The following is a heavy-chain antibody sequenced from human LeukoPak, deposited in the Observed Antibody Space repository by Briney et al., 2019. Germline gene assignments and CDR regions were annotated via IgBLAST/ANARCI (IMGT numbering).Heavy chain of an antibody. D-gene: IGHD1-20*01. CDR1: GGSISSYY. CDR2: IYYSGST. Sequence: SETLSLTCTVSGGSISSYYWSWIRQPPGKGLEWIGYIYYSGSTNYNPSLKSRVTTSVDTSKNQFSLKLSSVTAADTAVYYCARELITEADAFDIWGQGTIVTVSS. CDR3: ARELITEADAFDI. J-gene: IGHJ3*02. V-gene: IGHV4-59*12.